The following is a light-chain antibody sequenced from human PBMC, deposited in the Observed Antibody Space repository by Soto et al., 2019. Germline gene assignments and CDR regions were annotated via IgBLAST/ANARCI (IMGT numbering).Light chain of an antibody. CDR1: QTVSSSYY. J-gene: IGKJ2*01. V-gene: IGKV3-20*01. Sequence: EVVLTQSPGTLSLSPGERATLSCRTSQTVSSSYYLAWYQQKPGQAPRLLIYGASNRASGVPDRFSSGWSGTDFTPTIRSLEPEDLAVYYCQGYVTSPPGYIFGRGTELRIK. CDR3: QGYVTSPPGYI. CDR2: GAS.